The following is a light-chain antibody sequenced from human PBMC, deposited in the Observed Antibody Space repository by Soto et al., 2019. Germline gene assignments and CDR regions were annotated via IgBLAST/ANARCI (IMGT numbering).Light chain of an antibody. CDR1: QNIRNY. V-gene: IGKV1-39*01. CDR2: GAA. CDR3: QQSYNIQALT. Sequence: DIQMTQSPSSLSSSVGDRGALTWRTSQNIRNYLNWYQQKPGKAPRVLLYGAASLQSGVPSRFSGSGSGTNLSLTINSLQPEDYATYYCQQSYNIQALTFGGGTKVDIK. J-gene: IGKJ4*01.